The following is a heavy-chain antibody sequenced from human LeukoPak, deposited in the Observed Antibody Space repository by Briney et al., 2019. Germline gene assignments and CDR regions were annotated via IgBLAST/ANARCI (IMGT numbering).Heavy chain of an antibody. Sequence: GGSLRLSCAASGFTFSSYSMNWVRQAPGKGLEWVSYISSSSTIYYADSVKGRFTISRDNAKNSLYLQMNSLRAEDTAVYYCARVRDYGDYVGWYFDLWGRGTLVTVSS. CDR3: ARVRDYGDYVGWYFDL. CDR2: ISSSSTI. J-gene: IGHJ2*01. V-gene: IGHV3-48*01. CDR1: GFTFSSYS. D-gene: IGHD4-17*01.